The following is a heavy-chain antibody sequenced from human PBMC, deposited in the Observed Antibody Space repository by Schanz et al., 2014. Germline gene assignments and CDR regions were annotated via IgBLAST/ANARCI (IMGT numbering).Heavy chain of an antibody. J-gene: IGHJ6*02. Sequence: QVQLVESGGGVVQPGRSLKLSCAASGFTFNDYAMHWVRQAPGKGLEWVAVISYEGSKKYYPDSVQGRFTISRDNSKNTVYLQMNSLRAEDTAVYYCAKDDTQVNGMDVWGQGTTVTVSS. CDR1: GFTFNDYA. V-gene: IGHV3-30*04. CDR3: AKDDTQVNGMDV. CDR2: ISYEGSKK.